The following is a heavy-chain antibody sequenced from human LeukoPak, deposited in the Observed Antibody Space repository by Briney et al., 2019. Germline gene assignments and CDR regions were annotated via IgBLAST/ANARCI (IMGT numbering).Heavy chain of an antibody. Sequence: GRSLRLSCAATGFTFDDYAMHWVRQAPGKGLEWASGISWNSGSIGYADSVKGRFTISRDNAKNSLYLQMNSLRAEDTAVYYCARFLAVAGDGFDYWGQGTLVTVSS. CDR1: GFTFDDYA. CDR3: ARFLAVAGDGFDY. D-gene: IGHD6-19*01. CDR2: ISWNSGSI. J-gene: IGHJ4*02. V-gene: IGHV3-9*01.